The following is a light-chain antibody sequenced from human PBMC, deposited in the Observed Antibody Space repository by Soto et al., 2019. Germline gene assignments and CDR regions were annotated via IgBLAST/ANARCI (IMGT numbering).Light chain of an antibody. Sequence: QSVLTQPPSATGTPGQWVTISCSGSSSNIGSNTVNLYQQLPGTAPKLHIYSNNQRPSGIPDRFYGTKSGTSASLAISGHQSEDEADYYCAAWDDSLNGWVFCGGIELTVL. CDR1: SSNIGSNT. CDR3: AAWDDSLNGWV. V-gene: IGLV1-44*01. CDR2: SNN. J-gene: IGLJ3*02.